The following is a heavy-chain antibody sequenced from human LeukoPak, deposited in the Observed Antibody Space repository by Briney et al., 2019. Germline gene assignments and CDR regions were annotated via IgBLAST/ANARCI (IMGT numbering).Heavy chain of an antibody. CDR1: GFTFSSYA. CDR3: AGRPIAVAGLIDY. V-gene: IGHV3-30-3*01. CDR2: ISSDGNNK. D-gene: IGHD6-19*01. J-gene: IGHJ4*02. Sequence: GGSLRLSCAASGFTFSSYAMHWVRQAPGKGLEWVAVISSDGNNKYYADSVKGRFTISRDNSKNTLYLQMSSLRDEDTAVYYCAGRPIAVAGLIDYWGQGTLVTVSS.